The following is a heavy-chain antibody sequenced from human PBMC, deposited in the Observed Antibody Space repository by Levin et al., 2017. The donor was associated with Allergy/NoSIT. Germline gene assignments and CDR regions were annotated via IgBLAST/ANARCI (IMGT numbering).Heavy chain of an antibody. CDR3: ARGRVPNDY. V-gene: IGHV3-11*05. CDR2: ISRGNSYT. CDR1: GFIVIDSY. Sequence: SCAASGFIVIDSYMSWIRQAPGKGLEWVSYISRGNSYTNYLDSVKGRFTISRDNAKNSLYLQMNSLRAEDTAIYYCARGRVPNDYWGQGTLVTVSS. J-gene: IGHJ4*02. D-gene: IGHD3-10*01.